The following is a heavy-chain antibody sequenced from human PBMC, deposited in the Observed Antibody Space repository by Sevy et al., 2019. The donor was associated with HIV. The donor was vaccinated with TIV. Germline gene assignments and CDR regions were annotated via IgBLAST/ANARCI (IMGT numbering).Heavy chain of an antibody. CDR1: GYTFTGYY. J-gene: IGHJ3*02. V-gene: IGHV1-2*02. D-gene: IGHD4-17*01. CDR2: INPNSGGT. CDR3: ASLMHDYGDSNDAFDI. Sequence: ASVKVSCKASGYTFTGYYMHWVRQAPGQGLEWMGGINPNSGGTNYAQKFQGRVTMTRDTSISTAYMELSRLRSDDTAGYYCASLMHDYGDSNDAFDIWGQGTMVTVSS.